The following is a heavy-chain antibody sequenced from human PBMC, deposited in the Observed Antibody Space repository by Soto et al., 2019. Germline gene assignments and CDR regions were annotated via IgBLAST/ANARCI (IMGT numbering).Heavy chain of an antibody. Sequence: ASLKFSCRXLGSPSPTSIRTGCDQPLGQGLEWMGIINPSGGSTNYAQKFQGRVTMTRDTSTSTVYMELSSLRSEDTAVYYCARESDSSSSGGIFGYWGQGTLVTVSS. CDR1: GSPSPTS. J-gene: IGHJ4*02. D-gene: IGHD6-6*01. CDR2: INPSGGST. V-gene: IGHV1-46*01. CDR3: ARESDSSSSGGIFGY.